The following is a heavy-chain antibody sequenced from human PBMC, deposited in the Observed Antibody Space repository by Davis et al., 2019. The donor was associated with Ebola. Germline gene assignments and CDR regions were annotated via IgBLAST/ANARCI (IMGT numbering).Heavy chain of an antibody. V-gene: IGHV1-18*01. CDR3: ARAQFPTTIDH. CDR1: GYTFISYG. J-gene: IGHJ4*02. D-gene: IGHD1-1*01. Sequence: ASVKVSCKASGYTFISYGISWVRQAPGQGLEWMGWISAYNGNTNYAQKLQGRVTMTTDTSTSTAYMEVGILRSDDTAVYYCARAQFPTTIDHWGQGTLVTVSS. CDR2: ISAYNGNT.